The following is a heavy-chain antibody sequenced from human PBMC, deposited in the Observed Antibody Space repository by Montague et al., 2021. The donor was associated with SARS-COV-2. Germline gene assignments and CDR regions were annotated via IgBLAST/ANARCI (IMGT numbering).Heavy chain of an antibody. J-gene: IGHJ4*02. Sequence: SETLSLTCVVYGGSFSGYYWNWIRQPPGKGLEWIGEINHSGSTNYNPSLKSRVTISVDTSKKQFSLRLNSVTAADTAVYYCARGGGYSYGALDYWGQGTLVTVSS. D-gene: IGHD5-18*01. CDR3: ARGGGYSYGALDY. CDR2: INHSGST. V-gene: IGHV4-34*01. CDR1: GGSFSGYY.